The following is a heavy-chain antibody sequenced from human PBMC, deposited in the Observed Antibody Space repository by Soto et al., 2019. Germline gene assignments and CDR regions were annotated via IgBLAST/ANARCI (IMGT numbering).Heavy chain of an antibody. V-gene: IGHV3-7*05. CDR1: GFSLSSYW. J-gene: IGHJ3*02. CDR3: AKDHLILNVYSSGWSQAFDI. D-gene: IGHD6-19*01. CDR2: IKEDGRKV. Sequence: PGGSLRLSCVASGFSLSSYWMSWVRQAPGKGLEWVANIKEDGRKVYYVDSVKGRFTSSRDNAKNSLYLQMNSLRAEDTALYYCAKDHLILNVYSSGWSQAFDIWGQGTMVTVSS.